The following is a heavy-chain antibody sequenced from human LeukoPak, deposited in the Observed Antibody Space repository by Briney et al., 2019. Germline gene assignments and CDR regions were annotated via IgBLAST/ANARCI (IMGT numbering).Heavy chain of an antibody. CDR1: GGSFSGYY. CDR2: INHGGST. CDR3: ARRSVVAATMGY. D-gene: IGHD2-15*01. J-gene: IGHJ4*02. V-gene: IGHV4-34*01. Sequence: PSETLSLTCAVYGGSFSGYYWSWIRQPPGKGLEWIGEINHGGSTNYNPSLKSRVTISVDTSENQFSLKLSSVTAADTAVYYCARRSVVAATMGYWGQGTLVTVSS.